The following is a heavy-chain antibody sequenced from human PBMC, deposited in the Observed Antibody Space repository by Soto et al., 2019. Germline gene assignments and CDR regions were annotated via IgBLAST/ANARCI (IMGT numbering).Heavy chain of an antibody. CDR2: IKQDGSEK. D-gene: IGHD1-26*01. CDR1: GFTFSSYC. J-gene: IGHJ5*02. V-gene: IGHV3-7*03. Sequence: GGSLRLSCVASGFTFSSYCMTWVRQAPGKGLEWVANIKQDGSEKYYVDSVKGRFTISRDNAKNSLYLQMNSLRAEDTAVYYCARDSGSYSHRNWFDPWGQGTLVRVS. CDR3: ARDSGSYSHRNWFDP.